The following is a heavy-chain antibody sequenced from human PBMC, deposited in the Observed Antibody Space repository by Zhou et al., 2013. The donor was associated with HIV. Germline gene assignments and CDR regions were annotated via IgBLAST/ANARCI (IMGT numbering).Heavy chain of an antibody. CDR2: ITGGGGGT. CDR3: AKATVTTERPLFGWLDP. D-gene: IGHD4-17*01. CDR1: GFTFSNYA. V-gene: IGHV3-23*01. J-gene: IGHJ5*02. Sequence: EVQLLESGGGLVQPGGSLRLSCAASGFTFSNYAMNWVRQAPGKGLEWVSAITGGGGGTHYADSVKGRFTISRDNSKNTLYLQMNSLRAEDTAVYYCAKATVTTERPLFGWLDPWGQGTLVTVSS.